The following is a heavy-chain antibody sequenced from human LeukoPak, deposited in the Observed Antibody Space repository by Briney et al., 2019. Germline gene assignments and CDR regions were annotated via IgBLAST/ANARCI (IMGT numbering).Heavy chain of an antibody. J-gene: IGHJ4*02. CDR3: ARDVDTAMVKDFDY. Sequence: GASVKVSCKASGYTFTSYGISWVRQAPGQGLEWMGWISAYNGNTNYAQKLQGRVTMTTDTSTSTAYMELRSLRSDNTAVYYCARDVDTAMVKDFDYWGQGTLVTVSS. CDR2: ISAYNGNT. CDR1: GYTFTSYG. V-gene: IGHV1-18*01. D-gene: IGHD5-18*01.